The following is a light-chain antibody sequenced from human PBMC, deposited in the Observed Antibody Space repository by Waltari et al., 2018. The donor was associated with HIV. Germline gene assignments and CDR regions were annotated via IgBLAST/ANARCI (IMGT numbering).Light chain of an antibody. J-gene: IGLJ2*01. V-gene: IGLV2-23*02. CDR2: EVS. CDR1: RNDVGGYNL. Sequence: QSALTQPASVSGSPGQSLTISCTGTRNDVGGYNLVSWYQQHPGKAPKLMIYEVSKRPSGVSNRFSGSKSGNTASLTISGLQAEDEADYYCCAYAGSTTYVIFGGGTKLTVL. CDR3: CAYAGSTTYVI.